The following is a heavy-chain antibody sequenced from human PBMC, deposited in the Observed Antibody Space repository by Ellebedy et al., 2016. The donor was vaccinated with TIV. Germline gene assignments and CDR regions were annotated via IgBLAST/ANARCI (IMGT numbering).Heavy chain of an antibody. Sequence: MPSETLSLTCAVSGGSISSNNWCSWVRPHPGKGLEWIGESHRSGSTNYNPSLKSRVTISVDKSKNQFSLKLSSLTAADTAVYYCARTLWFGEFSPWGQGTLVTVSS. J-gene: IGHJ4*02. CDR1: GGSISSNNW. V-gene: IGHV4-4*02. CDR3: ARTLWFGEFSP. D-gene: IGHD3-10*01. CDR2: SHRSGST.